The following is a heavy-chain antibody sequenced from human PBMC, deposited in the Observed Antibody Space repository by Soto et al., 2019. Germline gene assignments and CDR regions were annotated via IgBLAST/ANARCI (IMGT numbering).Heavy chain of an antibody. Sequence: QVQLQESGPGLVKPSGTLSLTCAVSSGSISSSNWWSWVRQPPGKGLEWIGEIYHSGSTNYNPSLKSRVTISVDNANNQFSLKLSSVTAADTAVYYCARVGGEDCSGGSCYSNFDYWGKGTLVTFSS. V-gene: IGHV4-4*02. J-gene: IGHJ4*02. CDR2: IYHSGST. CDR3: ARVGGEDCSGGSCYSNFDY. D-gene: IGHD2-15*01. CDR1: SGSISSSNW.